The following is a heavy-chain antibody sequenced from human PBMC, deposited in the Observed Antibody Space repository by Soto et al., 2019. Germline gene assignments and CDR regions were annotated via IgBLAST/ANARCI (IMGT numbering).Heavy chain of an antibody. CDR1: GFTFSSYA. CDR3: ARAQRLASAPDY. D-gene: IGHD2-2*01. Sequence: QVQLVESGGGVVQPGRSLRLSCAASGFTFSSYAMHWVRQAPGKGLEWVAVISYDGSNKYYADSVKGRFTISRDNSKNTLYLQMNSLRAEDTAVYYCARAQRLASAPDYWGQGPLVTVSS. V-gene: IGHV3-30-3*01. J-gene: IGHJ4*02. CDR2: ISYDGSNK.